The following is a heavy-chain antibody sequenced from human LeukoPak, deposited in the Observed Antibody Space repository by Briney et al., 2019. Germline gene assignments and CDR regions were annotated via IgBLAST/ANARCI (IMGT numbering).Heavy chain of an antibody. CDR1: GGSISSGGYY. CDR2: IYHSGST. CDR3: ARSNDYSNYHAFDI. V-gene: IGHV4-30-2*01. J-gene: IGHJ3*02. D-gene: IGHD4-11*01. Sequence: SETLSLTCTVSGGSISSGGYYWSWIRQPPGKGLEWIGYIYHSGSTYYNPSLKSRVTISVDRSKNQFSLKLSSVTAADTAVYYCARSNDYSNYHAFDIWGQGTMVTVSS.